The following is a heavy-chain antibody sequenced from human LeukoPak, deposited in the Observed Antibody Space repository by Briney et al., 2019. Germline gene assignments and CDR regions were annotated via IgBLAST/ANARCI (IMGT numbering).Heavy chain of an antibody. Sequence: PSETLSLTCTVSGGSITSGDYYWSWIRQPPGTGLEWIGYIYYSGSTYYNPSLKSRLTISVDTSKKQFSLKLRSVTTADTAVYYCARVQTDYDILTGYYRGVFWFDPWGQGTLVTVSS. D-gene: IGHD3-9*01. CDR1: GGSITSGDYY. J-gene: IGHJ5*02. CDR2: IYYSGST. V-gene: IGHV4-30-4*01. CDR3: ARVQTDYDILTGYYRGVFWFDP.